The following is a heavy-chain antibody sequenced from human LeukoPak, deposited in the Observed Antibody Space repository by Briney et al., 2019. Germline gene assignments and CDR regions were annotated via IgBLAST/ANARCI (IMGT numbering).Heavy chain of an antibody. D-gene: IGHD3-3*01. V-gene: IGHV4-59*01. CDR3: ARATIFGVMIDY. Sequence: TSETLSLTCTVSGGSISSYYWSWIRQPPGKGLEWIGYIYYSGSTNYNPSLKSRVTISVDTSKNQFSLKLSSVTAADTAVYYCARATIFGVMIDYWGQGTLVTVSS. CDR2: IYYSGST. CDR1: GGSISSYY. J-gene: IGHJ4*02.